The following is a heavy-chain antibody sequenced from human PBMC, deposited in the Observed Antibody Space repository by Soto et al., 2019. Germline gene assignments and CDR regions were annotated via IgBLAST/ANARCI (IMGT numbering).Heavy chain of an antibody. J-gene: IGHJ4*02. CDR3: ARDRGSGRY. CDR1: GLTFSNYW. Sequence: GGSLRLSCVTSGLTFSNYWLSRVRQAPGKGLEWVANINQAGNKKYYVDSVKGRFTISRDNAKNSLYLQMNSLKAEDTAVYYCARDRGSGRYWGQGTLVTVSS. V-gene: IGHV3-7*05. D-gene: IGHD2-8*02. CDR2: INQAGNKK.